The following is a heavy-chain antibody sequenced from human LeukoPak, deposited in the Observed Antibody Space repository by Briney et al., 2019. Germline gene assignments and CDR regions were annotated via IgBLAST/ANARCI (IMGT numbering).Heavy chain of an antibody. J-gene: IGHJ4*02. D-gene: IGHD6-13*01. CDR3: ASHSSSWYRDDY. CDR1: GFTFSSYS. Sequence: GGSLRLSCAASGFTFSSYSMNWVRQAPGKGLEWVSSISSSSSYIYYADSVKGRFTISRDKAKNSVYLQMNSLRAEDTAVYYCASHSSSWYRDDYWGQGTLVTVSS. CDR2: ISSSSSYI. V-gene: IGHV3-21*01.